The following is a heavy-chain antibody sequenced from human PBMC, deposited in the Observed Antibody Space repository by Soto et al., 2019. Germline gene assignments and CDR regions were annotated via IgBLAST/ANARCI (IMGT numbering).Heavy chain of an antibody. J-gene: IGHJ5*02. CDR1: GGSISSGGYY. D-gene: IGHD3-3*01. Sequence: SETLSLTCTVSGGSISSGGYYWSWIRQHPWKGLEWIGYIYYSGSTYYNPSLKSRVTISVDTSKNQFSLKLSSVTAADTAVYYCAGDSRRHDFWSGRNWFDPWGQGXLVTVYS. V-gene: IGHV4-31*03. CDR3: AGDSRRHDFWSGRNWFDP. CDR2: IYYSGST.